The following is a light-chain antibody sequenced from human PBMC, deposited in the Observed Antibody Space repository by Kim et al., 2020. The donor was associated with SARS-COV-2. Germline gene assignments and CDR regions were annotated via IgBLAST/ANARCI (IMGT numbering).Light chain of an antibody. Sequence: SVKLTCTLSREYKTYASAWHQQLPEKGPRYLMNVDSDGSHTRGDGIPDRFSGSSSGAERYLTISSLQPEDEADYYCLTWGPGIRVFGGGTQLTVL. J-gene: IGLJ2*01. CDR2: VDSDGSH. CDR3: LTWGPGIRV. V-gene: IGLV4-69*01. CDR1: REYKTYA.